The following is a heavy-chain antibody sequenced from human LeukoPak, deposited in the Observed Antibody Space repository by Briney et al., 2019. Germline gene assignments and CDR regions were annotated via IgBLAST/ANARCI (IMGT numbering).Heavy chain of an antibody. D-gene: IGHD3-9*01. J-gene: IGHJ2*01. CDR1: GFTFSSYS. V-gene: IGHV3-21*01. CDR2: ISSSSSYI. CDR3: ARDSRKDTLTGQRYFDL. Sequence: KSGGSLRLSCAASGFTFSSYSMNWVRQAPGKGLEWVSSISSSSSYIYYADSVKGRFTISRDNSKSTVYLQMNSLRVEDTAVYYCARDSRKDTLTGQRYFDLWGRGTLVTVSS.